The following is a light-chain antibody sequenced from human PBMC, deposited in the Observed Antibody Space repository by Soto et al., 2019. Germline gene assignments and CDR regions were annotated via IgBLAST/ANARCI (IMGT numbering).Light chain of an antibody. Sequence: DIVLTQSPGTLSLSPGERASLSCRASQNVNTFLAWYQQKPGQAPRLLIYDASNRATGIPARFSGSGSGTDFTLTINSLEPEDFAVYYCQQRNNWPLTFGAGTRVEIK. CDR3: QQRNNWPLT. CDR1: QNVNTF. CDR2: DAS. J-gene: IGKJ4*01. V-gene: IGKV3-11*01.